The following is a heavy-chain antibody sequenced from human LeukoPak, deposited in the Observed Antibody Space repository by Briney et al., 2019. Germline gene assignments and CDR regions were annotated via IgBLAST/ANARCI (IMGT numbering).Heavy chain of an antibody. J-gene: IGHJ4*02. V-gene: IGHV5-51*01. CDR2: IYPGDSDT. CDR1: GYSFTSYW. D-gene: IGHD5-18*01. Sequence: GEALKISCKGSGYSFTSYWIGWVREMPGKGLEWMGIIYPGDSDTRYSPSFQGQVTISADKSISTAYLQWSSLKASDTAMYYCARRSSGYSYGFDYWGQGTLVTVSS. CDR3: ARRSSGYSYGFDY.